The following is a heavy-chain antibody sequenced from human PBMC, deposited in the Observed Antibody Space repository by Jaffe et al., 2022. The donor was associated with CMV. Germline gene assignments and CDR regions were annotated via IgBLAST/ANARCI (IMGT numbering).Heavy chain of an antibody. Sequence: EVQLVESGGGLVQPGGSLRLSCEVSGFTFRSFEMNWVRQAPGKGLEWLSYISTTGNTIYYVDSVKGRFTISRDNGKNALYLQMSSLRVEDTAIYYCARIRGAVAGTGYWGQGTLVTVSS. CDR2: ISTTGNTI. D-gene: IGHD6-19*01. CDR3: ARIRGAVAGTGY. CDR1: GFTFRSFE. V-gene: IGHV3-48*03. J-gene: IGHJ4*02.